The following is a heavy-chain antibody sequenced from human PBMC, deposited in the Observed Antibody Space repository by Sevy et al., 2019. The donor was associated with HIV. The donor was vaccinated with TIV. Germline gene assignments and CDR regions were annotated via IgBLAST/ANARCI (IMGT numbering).Heavy chain of an antibody. V-gene: IGHV3-23*01. D-gene: IGHD3-3*01. CDR3: ARRPDLGVVILTGVLDV. J-gene: IGHJ6*02. CDR1: GFSFSSYA. Sequence: GGSLRLSCAASGFSFSSYAMSWVRQTPGKGLQWVSVIGGSGGSTYYEDSGKGGLTIFGDNSRNTVYLQMNSLRAEDTAVYYCARRPDLGVVILTGVLDVWGQGTTVTVS. CDR2: IGGSGGST.